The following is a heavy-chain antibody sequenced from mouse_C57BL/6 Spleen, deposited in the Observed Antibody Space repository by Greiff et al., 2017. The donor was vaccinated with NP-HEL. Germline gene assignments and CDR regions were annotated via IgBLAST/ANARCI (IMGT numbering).Heavy chain of an antibody. V-gene: IGHV5-16*01. CDR3: ARVEGQLRLYFDY. D-gene: IGHD3-2*02. CDR2: INYDGSST. Sequence: EVKVVESEGGLVQPGSSMKLSCTASGFTFSDYYMAWVRQVPEKGLEWVANINYDGSSTYYLDSLKSRFIISRDNAKNILYLQMSSLKSEDTATYYCARVEGQLRLYFDYWGQGTTLTVSS. CDR1: GFTFSDYY. J-gene: IGHJ2*01.